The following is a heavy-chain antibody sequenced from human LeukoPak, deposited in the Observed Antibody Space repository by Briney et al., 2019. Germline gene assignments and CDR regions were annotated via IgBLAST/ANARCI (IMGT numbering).Heavy chain of an antibody. CDR1: GFTFSSYS. CDR2: ISSGSSAI. J-gene: IGHJ4*02. V-gene: IGHV3-21*01. Sequence: GGSLRLSCAASGFTFSSYSMNWVRQAPGKGLEWVSIISSGSSAIFSADALKGRFTISRDDAKNLLYLDMNSLRAEDTAVYYCARGHTAVTRHFDFWGQGTLVTVSS. CDR3: ARGHTAVTRHFDF. D-gene: IGHD4-17*01.